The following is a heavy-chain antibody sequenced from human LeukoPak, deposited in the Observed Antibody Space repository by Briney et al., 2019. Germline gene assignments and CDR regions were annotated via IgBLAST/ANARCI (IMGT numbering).Heavy chain of an antibody. V-gene: IGHV1-8*02. J-gene: IGHJ4*02. CDR1: GYTFTSYD. CDR2: MNPNSGNT. D-gene: IGHD6-19*01. Sequence: ASVKVSCKASGYTFTSYDINWVRQATGQGLEWMGWMNPNSGNTGYAQKFQGRVTMTRNTSISTAYMELSSLRSEDTAVYYCARERGYSSGWYPDYWGQGTLVTVSS. CDR3: ARERGYSSGWYPDY.